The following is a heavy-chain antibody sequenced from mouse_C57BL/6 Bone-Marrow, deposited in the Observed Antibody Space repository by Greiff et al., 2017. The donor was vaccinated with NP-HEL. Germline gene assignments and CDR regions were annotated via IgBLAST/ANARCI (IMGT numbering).Heavy chain of an antibody. V-gene: IGHV1-64*01. Sequence: HVQLKQPGAELVKPGASVKLSCKASGYTFTSYWMHWVKQRPGQGLEWIGMIHPNSGSTNYNEKFKSKATLTVDKSSSTAYMQLSSLTSEDSAVYYCARRTPAYYDYDGFAYWGQGTLVTVSA. CDR2: IHPNSGST. J-gene: IGHJ3*01. CDR1: GYTFTSYW. CDR3: ARRTPAYYDYDGFAY. D-gene: IGHD2-4*01.